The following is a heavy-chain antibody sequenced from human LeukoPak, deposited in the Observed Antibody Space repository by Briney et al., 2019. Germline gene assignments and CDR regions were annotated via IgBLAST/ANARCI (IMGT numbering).Heavy chain of an antibody. CDR1: GFTFSGSA. J-gene: IGHJ6*02. CDR2: IRSKANSYAT. V-gene: IGHV3-73*01. D-gene: IGHD4-17*01. CDR3: TRKRDYGDYDYYYYYGMDV. Sequence: PGGSLKLSCAASGFTFSGSAMHWVRQASGKGPEWVGRIRSKANSYATAYAASVKGRFTISRDDSKNTAYLQMNSLKTEDTAVYYCTRKRDYGDYDYYYYYGMDVWGQGTTVTVSS.